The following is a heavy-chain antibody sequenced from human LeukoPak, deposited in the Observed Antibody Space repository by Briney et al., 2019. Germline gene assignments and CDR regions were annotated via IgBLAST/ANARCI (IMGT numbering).Heavy chain of an antibody. V-gene: IGHV4-34*01. CDR2: INHSGST. J-gene: IGHJ3*02. CDR1: GLSFSGYY. CDR3: ARGQRGYSYGPAAFDI. Sequence: SVTLSLTCAVYGLSFSGYYWSWIRQCPRTGVDWIGEINHSGSTNYNPSLKSRVTISVDTSKNQFSLKLSSVTAADTAVYYCARGQRGYSYGPAAFDIWGQGTMVTVSS. D-gene: IGHD5-18*01.